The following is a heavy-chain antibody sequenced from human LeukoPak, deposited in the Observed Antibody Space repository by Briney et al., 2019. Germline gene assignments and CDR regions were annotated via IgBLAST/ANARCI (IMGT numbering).Heavy chain of an antibody. Sequence: RSGGSLRLSCVASGFTFSSYWMHWVRQAPGKGLVWASRINSDGSSTKCADSVKGRFTISRDNAKNTLYLQMNSLRAEDTAVYYCAALDHGHDYWGQGTLVTVSS. CDR2: INSDGSST. V-gene: IGHV3-74*03. J-gene: IGHJ4*02. CDR1: GFTFSSYW. CDR3: AALDHGHDY.